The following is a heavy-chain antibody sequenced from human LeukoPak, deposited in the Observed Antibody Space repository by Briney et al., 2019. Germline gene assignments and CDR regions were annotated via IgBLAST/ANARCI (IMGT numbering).Heavy chain of an antibody. V-gene: IGHV4-39*07. Sequence: PSETLSLTCTVSGVSISTTIYYWRWIRQSPGKGLQWIASTYYTGHTSYHPSLKSRITMSVDTSKNQFSLNLSSVTAADTAVYYCATEGQRGFDPWGQGTLVTVSS. J-gene: IGHJ5*02. D-gene: IGHD1-1*01. CDR1: GVSISTTIYY. CDR2: TYYTGHT. CDR3: ATEGQRGFDP.